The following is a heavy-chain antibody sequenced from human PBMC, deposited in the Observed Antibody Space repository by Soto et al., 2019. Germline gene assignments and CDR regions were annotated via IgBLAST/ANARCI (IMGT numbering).Heavy chain of an antibody. CDR1: GLTFGTYS. D-gene: IGHD3-3*01. J-gene: IGHJ6*02. CDR3: ARLYYDYV. V-gene: IGHV3-48*02. Sequence: GWSMRLSCSGSGLTFGTYSMHWVRQAAGKGLEWIAYISYDSDTIQYADSVKGRFTISRDNAKNSLYLKMNSLRDEDTAVYYCARLYYDYVWGQGTTVTGSS. CDR2: ISYDSDTI.